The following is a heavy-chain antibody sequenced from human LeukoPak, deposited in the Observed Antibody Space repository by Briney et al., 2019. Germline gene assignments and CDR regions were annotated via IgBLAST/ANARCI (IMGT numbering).Heavy chain of an antibody. CDR1: GGSFSGYY. D-gene: IGHD4-23*01. J-gene: IGHJ6*03. CDR3: ATRPTPPYYYYYMDV. CDR2: INHSGST. V-gene: IGHV4-34*01. Sequence: SETLSLTCAVYGGSFSGYYWNWIRQPPGKGLEWIGEINHSGSTNYNPSLKSRVTISVDTSKNQFSLKVNSVTAADTAVYYCATRPTPPYYYYYMDVWGKGTTVTVSS.